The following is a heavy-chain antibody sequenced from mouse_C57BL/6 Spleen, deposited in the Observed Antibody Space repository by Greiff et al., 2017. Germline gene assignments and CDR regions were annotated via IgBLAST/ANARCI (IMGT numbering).Heavy chain of an antibody. CDR3: ARVGFYDFWYFDV. CDR1: GFTFSDYY. CDR2: INYDGSST. J-gene: IGHJ1*03. V-gene: IGHV5-16*01. Sequence: EVQLVESEGGLVQPGSSMKLSCTASGFTFSDYYMAWVRQVPEKGLEWVANINYDGSSTYYLDSLKSRFIISRDNAKNILYLQMSSLKSEDTATYYCARVGFYDFWYFDVWGTGTTVTVSS. D-gene: IGHD2-3*01.